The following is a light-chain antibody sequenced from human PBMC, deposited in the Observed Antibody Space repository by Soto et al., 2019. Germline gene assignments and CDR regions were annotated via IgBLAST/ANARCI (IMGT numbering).Light chain of an antibody. CDR2: SAS. J-gene: IGKJ1*01. CDR1: RGIGNA. V-gene: IGKV1-27*01. Sequence: GYRVTITCRPSRGIGNALAWYQQKPGTVPKLLIHSASTLQSGVPSRFSGSGSGTDFTLTISSLQPDDFATYYCQQYNSYPWTFGQGTKVDIK. CDR3: QQYNSYPWT.